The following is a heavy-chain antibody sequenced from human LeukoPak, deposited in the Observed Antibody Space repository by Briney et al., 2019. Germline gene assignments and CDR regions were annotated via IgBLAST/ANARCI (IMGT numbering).Heavy chain of an antibody. CDR3: AKDYPSYYDSSGYFDY. V-gene: IGHV3-23*01. CDR2: ISGSGGST. CDR1: GFTFSSYA. Sequence: GGSLRLSCAASGFTFSSYAMSWVRQAPGKGLEWVSAISGSGGSTYYADSVKGRFTISRDNSKNTLYLQMNSLRAEDTAVNYCAKDYPSYYDSSGYFDYWGQGTLVTVSS. D-gene: IGHD3-22*01. J-gene: IGHJ4*02.